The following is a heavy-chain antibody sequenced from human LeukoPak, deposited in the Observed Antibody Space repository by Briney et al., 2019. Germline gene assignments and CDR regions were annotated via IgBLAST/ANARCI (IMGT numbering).Heavy chain of an antibody. Sequence: SETLSLTCTVSGDSTSSSAYCWGWIRQPPGKGLEWIGSICYGGSPYYSPSLLSRVTTSVDTSKNQFSLKLNSVTAADTAVYYCARVPECSTASCFTSYFDSWGQGTLATVSS. CDR1: GDSTSSSAYC. V-gene: IGHV4-39*07. CDR3: ARVPECSTASCFTSYFDS. D-gene: IGHD2-2*02. J-gene: IGHJ4*02. CDR2: ICYGGSP.